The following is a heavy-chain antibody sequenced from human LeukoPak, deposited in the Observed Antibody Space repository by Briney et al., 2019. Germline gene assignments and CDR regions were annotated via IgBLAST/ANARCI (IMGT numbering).Heavy chain of an antibody. Sequence: PSETLSLTCAVYGGSFSGYYWSWIRQPPGKGLEWIGEINHSGSTNYNPSLKSRVTISVDTSKNQFSLKLSSVTAADTAVYYCARGVYQLPVGVWYYYYYYMDVWGKGTTVTVSS. D-gene: IGHD2-2*01. CDR3: ARGVYQLPVGVWYYYYYYMDV. J-gene: IGHJ6*03. CDR2: INHSGST. CDR1: GGSFSGYY. V-gene: IGHV4-34*01.